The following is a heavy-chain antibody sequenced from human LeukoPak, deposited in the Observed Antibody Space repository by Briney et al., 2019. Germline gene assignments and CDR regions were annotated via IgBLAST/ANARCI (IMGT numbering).Heavy chain of an antibody. CDR1: GGSINYNY. D-gene: IGHD3-10*01. Sequence: PSETLSLTCTVSGGSINYNYWSWIRQPPGKGLQWIGYIYYTGSTNYNPSLKSRVTISVDTSKNQFYLKLSSVTAADTAVYYCARWFGESPCYYYYYMDVWGKGTTVTISS. CDR3: ARWFGESPCYYYYYMDV. CDR2: IYYTGST. J-gene: IGHJ6*03. V-gene: IGHV4-59*01.